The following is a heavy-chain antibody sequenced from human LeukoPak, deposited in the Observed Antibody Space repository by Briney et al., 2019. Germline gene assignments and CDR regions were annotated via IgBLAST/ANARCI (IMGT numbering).Heavy chain of an antibody. CDR1: GFTFSKFA. J-gene: IGHJ4*02. CDR2: ISASGGKT. D-gene: IGHD6-13*01. V-gene: IGHV3-23*01. Sequence: GGSLRLSCVASGFTFSKFAVSWVRQAPGKGLEWVSSISASGGKTYDADSVKGRFTISRDNSKNTFYLDMNSLRADDTAVYYCARVKQQLVDYWGQGTLVTVSS. CDR3: ARVKQQLVDY.